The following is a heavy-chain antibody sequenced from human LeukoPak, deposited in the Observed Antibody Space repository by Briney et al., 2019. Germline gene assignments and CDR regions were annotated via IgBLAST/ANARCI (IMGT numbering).Heavy chain of an antibody. Sequence: PGGSLRLSCAASGFTFSSYAMSWVRQAPGKGLEWVSSISSSSSYIYYADSVKGRFTISRDNAKNSLYLQMNSLRAEDTAVYYCARDLRGTAMALFDYWGQGTLVTVSS. J-gene: IGHJ4*02. CDR2: ISSSSSYI. CDR3: ARDLRGTAMALFDY. V-gene: IGHV3-21*01. CDR1: GFTFSSYA. D-gene: IGHD5-18*01.